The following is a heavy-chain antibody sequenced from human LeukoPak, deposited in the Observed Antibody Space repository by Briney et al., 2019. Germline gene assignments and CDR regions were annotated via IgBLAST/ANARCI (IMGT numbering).Heavy chain of an antibody. V-gene: IGHV1-58*01. CDR2: IVVGSGNT. D-gene: IGHD2-2*01. Sequence: GASVKVSCKASGFTFTSSAVQWVRQARGQRLEWIGWIVVGSGNTNYAQKFQERVTITRDMSTSTAYMELSSLRSEDTAVYYCARAYCSSTSCYLSGMDVWGQGTTVTVSS. J-gene: IGHJ6*02. CDR3: ARAYCSSTSCYLSGMDV. CDR1: GFTFTSSA.